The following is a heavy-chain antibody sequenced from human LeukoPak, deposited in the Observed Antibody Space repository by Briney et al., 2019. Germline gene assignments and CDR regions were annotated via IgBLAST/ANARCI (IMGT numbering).Heavy chain of an antibody. D-gene: IGHD2-2*01. CDR2: IYTSGST. Sequence: SETLSLTCTVSGGSISSYYWSWIRQPAGKGLEWIGRIYTSGSTNYNPSLKSRVTMSVDTSKNQFSLKLSPVTAADTAVYYCAREPETSYYYYYYMDVWGKGTTVTVSS. J-gene: IGHJ6*03. CDR1: GGSISSYY. CDR3: AREPETSYYYYYYMDV. V-gene: IGHV4-4*07.